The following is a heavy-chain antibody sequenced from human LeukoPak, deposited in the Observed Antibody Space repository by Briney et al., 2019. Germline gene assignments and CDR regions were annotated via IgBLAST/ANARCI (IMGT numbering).Heavy chain of an antibody. J-gene: IGHJ6*03. CDR3: ARVNSVPYSFWIGYYSSGYYYYMDV. Sequence: TGGSLRLSCAVSGFSFSDSWMSWVRQAPGKGLEWVANIQQDGSEKYYVDSVKGRFTISRDNAENSLYLQMNSLRAEDTAVYYCARVNSVPYSFWIGYYSSGYYYYMDVWGKGTTVTVSS. CDR2: IQQDGSEK. D-gene: IGHD3-3*01. CDR1: GFSFSDSW. V-gene: IGHV3-7*01.